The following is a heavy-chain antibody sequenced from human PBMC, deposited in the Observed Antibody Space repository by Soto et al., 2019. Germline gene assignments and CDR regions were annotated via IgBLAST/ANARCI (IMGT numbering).Heavy chain of an antibody. V-gene: IGHV3-23*01. CDR1: GFTFSSYA. Sequence: PWGSLRLSCAASGFTFSSYAMSWVRQAPGKGLEWVSAISGSGGSTYYADSVEGRFTISRDNSKNTLYLQMNSLRAEDTAVYYCANFRVVDPVRGVISWGQGTLVTVSS. J-gene: IGHJ4*02. CDR3: ANFRVVDPVRGVIS. CDR2: ISGSGGST. D-gene: IGHD3-10*01.